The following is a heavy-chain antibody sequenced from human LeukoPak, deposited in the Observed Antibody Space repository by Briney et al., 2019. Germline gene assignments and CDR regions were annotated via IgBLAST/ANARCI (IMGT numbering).Heavy chain of an antibody. J-gene: IGHJ4*01. V-gene: IGHV4-38-2*02. CDR3: AKWAWSLPDY. Sequence: KPSETLSLTCTVSGYSISRGYYWGWIRQPPGKGLEWIGRIYHSGSTYYNPSLKSRVTISVDTSKSQFSLKLSSVTAADTAGYYCAKWAWSLPDYWGHGTLVTVSS. CDR2: IYHSGST. CDR1: GYSISRGYY. D-gene: IGHD1-26*01.